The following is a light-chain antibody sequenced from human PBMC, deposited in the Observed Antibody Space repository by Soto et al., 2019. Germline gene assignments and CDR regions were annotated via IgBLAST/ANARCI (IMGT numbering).Light chain of an antibody. CDR2: DAS. J-gene: IGKJ1*01. Sequence: EIVMTQSPATLSVSPGERATLSCRASQSVSSNFAWYQQKPGQAPRLLIYDASTRATGIPARFSGSGSGTEFTLTISSLQSEDFAVYYCQQYKKWPRTFGHGTKVEIE. CDR3: QQYKKWPRT. CDR1: QSVSSN. V-gene: IGKV3-15*01.